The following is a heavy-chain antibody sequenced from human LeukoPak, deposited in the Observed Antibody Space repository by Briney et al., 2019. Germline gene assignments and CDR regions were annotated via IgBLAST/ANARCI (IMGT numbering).Heavy chain of an antibody. J-gene: IGHJ6*02. V-gene: IGHV3-48*04. CDR3: ARDPKTDTAMAYGMDV. CDR1: GFTFSSYN. Sequence: GGSLRLSCAASGFTFSSYNMNWVRQAPGKGLEWVSFISSSTSNVYYADSVKGRFTISRDNAKNSLYLQMNSLRAEDTAVYFCARDPKTDTAMAYGMDVWGQGTTVTVSS. CDR2: ISSSTSNV. D-gene: IGHD5-18*01.